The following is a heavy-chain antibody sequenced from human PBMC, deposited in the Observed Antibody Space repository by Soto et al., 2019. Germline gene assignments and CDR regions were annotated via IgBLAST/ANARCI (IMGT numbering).Heavy chain of an antibody. J-gene: IGHJ4*02. Sequence: EVQLVESGGGLVQPGGSLRLSCAASGFTFSSYWMSWVRQAPGKGLEWVANIKQDGSEKYYVDSVKGRFTISRDNAKNSLYLQMTSLRAEDTAVYYCARAGDYYDSSGYYYERGIYFDCWGQGTLVTVSS. CDR2: IKQDGSEK. CDR3: ARAGDYYDSSGYYYERGIYFDC. V-gene: IGHV3-7*01. D-gene: IGHD3-22*01. CDR1: GFTFSSYW.